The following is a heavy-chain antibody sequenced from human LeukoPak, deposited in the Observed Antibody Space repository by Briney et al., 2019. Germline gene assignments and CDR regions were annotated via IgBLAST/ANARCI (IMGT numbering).Heavy chain of an antibody. CDR1: GYTFTSYG. CDR2: IIPILGIA. J-gene: IGHJ4*02. D-gene: IGHD4-17*01. CDR3: AKSVYGDYAPLLDYFDY. Sequence: SVKVSCKASGYTFTSYGISWVRQAPGQGLEWMGRIIPILGIANYAQKFQGRVTITADKSTSTAYMELSSLRSEDTAVYYCAKSVYGDYAPLLDYFDYWGQGTLVTVSS. V-gene: IGHV1-69*04.